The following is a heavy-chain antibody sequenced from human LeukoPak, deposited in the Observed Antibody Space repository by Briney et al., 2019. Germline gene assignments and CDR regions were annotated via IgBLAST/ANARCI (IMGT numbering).Heavy chain of an antibody. V-gene: IGHV3-21*01. D-gene: IGHD3-16*01. CDR2: ITRSSSFV. Sequence: GGSLRLSCAASGFTFSSYSMNWVRQAPGKGLEWVSSITRSSSFVYYADSVKGRFTISRDNAKNSLDLQMKSLRAEDTAVYYCARRLELLSRSYDYGMDVWGQGTTVTVSS. CDR1: GFTFSSYS. J-gene: IGHJ6*02. CDR3: ARRLELLSRSYDYGMDV.